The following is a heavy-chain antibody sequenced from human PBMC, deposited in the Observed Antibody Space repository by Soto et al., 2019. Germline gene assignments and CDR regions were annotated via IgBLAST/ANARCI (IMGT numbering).Heavy chain of an antibody. CDR3: ARVSPTRFLEWEYYGMDV. J-gene: IGHJ6*02. D-gene: IGHD3-3*01. CDR1: GGSISSGDYY. V-gene: IGHV4-30-4*01. CDR2: IYYSGST. Sequence: SETLSLTCTVSGGSISSGDYYWSWIRQPPGKGLEWIGYIYYSGSTYYNPSLKSRVTISVDTSKNQFSLKLSSVTAADTAVYYCARVSPTRFLEWEYYGMDVWGQGTTVTV.